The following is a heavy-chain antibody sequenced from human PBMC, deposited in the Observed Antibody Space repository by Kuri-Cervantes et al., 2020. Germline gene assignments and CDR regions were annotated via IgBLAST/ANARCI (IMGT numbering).Heavy chain of an antibody. D-gene: IGHD3-9*01. V-gene: IGHV3-23*01. CDR3: ARDLSAGSTLRYYFDY. CDR1: GFTFSSYA. J-gene: IGHJ4*02. CDR2: ISDGGGST. Sequence: GESLKISCVASGFTFSSYAMSWVRQAPGKGLEWVSGISDGGGSTYYADSVQGRFTISRDNSENTLYLQMSSLRAEDTAVYYCARDLSAGSTLRYYFDYWGQGTLVTVSS.